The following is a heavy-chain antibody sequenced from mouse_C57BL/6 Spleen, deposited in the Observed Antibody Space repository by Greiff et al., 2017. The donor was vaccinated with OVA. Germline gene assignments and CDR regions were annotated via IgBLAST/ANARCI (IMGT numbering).Heavy chain of an antibody. D-gene: IGHD6-1*01. CDR1: GFNIKDDY. J-gene: IGHJ3*02. CDR2: IDPENGDT. CDR3: TTSLW. V-gene: IGHV14-4*01. Sequence: VHVKQSGAELVRPGASVKLSCTASGFNIKDDYMHWVKQRPEQGLEWIGWIDPENGDTEYASKFQGKATITADTSSNTAYLQLRSLTSEDTAVYYCTTSLWWGQGTLVTVSA.